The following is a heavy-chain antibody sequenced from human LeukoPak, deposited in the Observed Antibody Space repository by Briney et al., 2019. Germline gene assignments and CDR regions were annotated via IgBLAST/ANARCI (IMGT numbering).Heavy chain of an antibody. D-gene: IGHD4-11*01. V-gene: IGHV3-23*01. CDR2: ISGSGGST. CDR1: GFTFSSYW. CDR3: AKVTYSNSRSAFDY. J-gene: IGHJ4*02. Sequence: PGGSLRLSCAASGFTFSSYWMHWVRQAPGKGLEWVSAISGSGGSTYYADSVKGRFTISRDNSKNTLYLQMNSLRAEDTAVYYCAKVTYSNSRSAFDYWGQGTLVTVSS.